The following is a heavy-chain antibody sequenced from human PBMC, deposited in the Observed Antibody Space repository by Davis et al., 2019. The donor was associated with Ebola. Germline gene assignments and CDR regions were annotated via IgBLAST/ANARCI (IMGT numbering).Heavy chain of an antibody. D-gene: IGHD3-10*01. Sequence: ASVKVSCKASGGTFSTYGINWVRQAAGQGLEWMGFINPYNGNTNYAQKFQGRVTMTRDTSTSTVYMELSSLRSEDTAVYYCARDRKPMVRGDYFDYWGQGTLVTVSS. CDR3: ARDRKPMVRGDYFDY. V-gene: IGHV1-8*02. J-gene: IGHJ4*02. CDR2: INPYNGNT. CDR1: GGTFSTYG.